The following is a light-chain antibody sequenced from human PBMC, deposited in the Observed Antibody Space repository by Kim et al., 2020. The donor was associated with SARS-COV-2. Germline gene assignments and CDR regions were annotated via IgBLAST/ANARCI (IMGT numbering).Light chain of an antibody. J-gene: IGLJ2*01. CDR3: QAWDSSTGV. Sequence: SVSPGQTASITCSGDKLGEKDACWYQQKRGQSPVLVIYQDRKRPSGIPERFAGSNSGNTATLTISGTQAMDEADYYCQAWDSSTGVFGGGTQLTVL. CDR1: KLGEKD. V-gene: IGLV3-1*01. CDR2: QDR.